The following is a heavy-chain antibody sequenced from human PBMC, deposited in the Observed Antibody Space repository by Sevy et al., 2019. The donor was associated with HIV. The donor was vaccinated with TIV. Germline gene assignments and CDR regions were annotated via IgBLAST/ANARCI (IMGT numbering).Heavy chain of an antibody. Sequence: GGSLRLSCAASGFTFSSYAMHWVRQAPGKGLEWVAVISYDGSNKYYADSVTGRFTISRDNSKNTLYLQMNSLRAEDTAVYYCARDQSRGNYGDYGRYYYGMDVWGQGTTVTVSS. CDR3: ARDQSRGNYGDYGRYYYGMDV. V-gene: IGHV3-30-3*01. J-gene: IGHJ6*02. CDR1: GFTFSSYA. CDR2: ISYDGSNK. D-gene: IGHD4-17*01.